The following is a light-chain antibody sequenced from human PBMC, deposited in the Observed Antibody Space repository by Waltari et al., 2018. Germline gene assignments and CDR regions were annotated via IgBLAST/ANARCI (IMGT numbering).Light chain of an antibody. V-gene: IGLV1-47*01. CDR2: NNN. CDR3: AAWDSSLSGYV. Sequence: QSVLTQPPSASETPGQRVTISSSGGSSKVVSVNVYWYQQLPGTAPKLLIYNNNLRPSGVPDRFSGSKSGTSASLAISGLRSEDEADYYCAAWDSSLSGYVFGTGTKVTVL. J-gene: IGLJ1*01. CDR1: SSKVVSVN.